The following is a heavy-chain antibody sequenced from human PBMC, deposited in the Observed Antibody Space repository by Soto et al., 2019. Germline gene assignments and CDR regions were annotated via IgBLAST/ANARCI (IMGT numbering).Heavy chain of an antibody. D-gene: IGHD5-18*01. Sequence: QVQLQGSGPRLVKPSQTLSLTCSVSGASISSGAYFWTWIRHHPGKGLEWIGYIYYSVRTSYTYQNPSRQSRVTLSVDTSKNLFSLRLTSVTAADTATYYCARDKGPDTYGQTRIRDYSYAMDVWGQGTTVIVSS. CDR1: GASISSGAYF. CDR3: ARDKGPDTYGQTRIRDYSYAMDV. CDR2: IYYSVRT. J-gene: IGHJ6*02. V-gene: IGHV4-31*03.